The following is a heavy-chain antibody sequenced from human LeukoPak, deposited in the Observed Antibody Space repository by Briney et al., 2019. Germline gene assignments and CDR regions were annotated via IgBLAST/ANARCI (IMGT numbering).Heavy chain of an antibody. D-gene: IGHD4-17*01. Sequence: PSETLSLTCTVSGGSISSSDYYWSWIRQPPGKGLEWIGYIYYSGSTYYNPSLKSRVTISVDTSKNQFSLKLSSVTAADTAVYYCARDRGHTVTTQESNWFDPWGQGTLVTVSS. CDR2: IYYSGST. J-gene: IGHJ5*02. CDR1: GGSISSSDYY. V-gene: IGHV4-30-4*01. CDR3: ARDRGHTVTTQESNWFDP.